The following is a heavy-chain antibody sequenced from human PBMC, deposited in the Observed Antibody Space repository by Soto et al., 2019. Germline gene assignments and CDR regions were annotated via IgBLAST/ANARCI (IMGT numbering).Heavy chain of an antibody. CDR1: GFTFSSYG. Sequence: QVQLVESGGGVVQPGRSLRLSCAASGFTFSSYGMHWVRQAPGKGLEWVAVISYDGSNKYYADSVKGRFTISRDNSKNTLYLQMNSLRAEDTAVYYCAKGWGYSYHCFDYWGQGTLVTVSS. CDR2: ISYDGSNK. V-gene: IGHV3-30*18. CDR3: AKGWGYSYHCFDY. J-gene: IGHJ4*02. D-gene: IGHD3-22*01.